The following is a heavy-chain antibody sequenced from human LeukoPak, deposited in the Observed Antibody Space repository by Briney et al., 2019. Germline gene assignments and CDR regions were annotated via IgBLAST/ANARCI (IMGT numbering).Heavy chain of an antibody. V-gene: IGHV3-23*01. J-gene: IGHJ4*02. CDR3: AKDAAGPEY. CDR2: ISGGGVST. Sequence: PGGSLRLSCAASGFTFKNYVMSWVRQAPGKGLEWVSAISGGGVSTYHADSVKGRFTISRDNSRNTLYLQMNSLRAEDTAVYYCAKDAAGPEYWGQGTLVTVSS. D-gene: IGHD6-13*01. CDR1: GFTFKNYV.